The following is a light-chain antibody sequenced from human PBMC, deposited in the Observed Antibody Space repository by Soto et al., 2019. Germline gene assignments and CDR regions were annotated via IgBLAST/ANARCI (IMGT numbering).Light chain of an antibody. J-gene: IGLJ1*01. CDR1: SSDVGTFNL. CDR3: SSYTSSSTPLYV. Sequence: QSVLTQVASVSGSPGQSITISCTGTSSDVGTFNLVSWYQQHPGKAPRLMIYEVIKRPSGVSNRFSGSKSGNTASLTISGLQAEDEADYYCSSYTSSSTPLYVFGTGTKLTVL. CDR2: EVI. V-gene: IGLV2-14*02.